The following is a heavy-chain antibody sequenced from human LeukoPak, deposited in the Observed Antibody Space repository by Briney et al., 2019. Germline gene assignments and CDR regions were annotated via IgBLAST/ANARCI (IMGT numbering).Heavy chain of an antibody. D-gene: IGHD1-1*01. CDR3: AKDWLNVRPLDI. J-gene: IGHJ3*02. V-gene: IGHV3-30*04. CDR1: GFTFSSYA. Sequence: LSGGSLRLSCAASGFTFSSYAMHWVRQAPGKGLEWVAVISYDGSNKYYADSVKGRFTISRDNSKNTLYLQMNSLRAEDTAVYYCAKDWLNVRPLDIWGQGTMVTVSS. CDR2: ISYDGSNK.